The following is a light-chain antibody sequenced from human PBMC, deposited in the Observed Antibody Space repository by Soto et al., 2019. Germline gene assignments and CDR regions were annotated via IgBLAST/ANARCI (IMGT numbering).Light chain of an antibody. CDR1: SSDVGGYNY. Sequence: QSVLTQPASVSGSPGQSITISCTGTSSDVGGYNYVSWYQQHPGKAPKLMIYDVNNRPSGVSNRFSGSKSGNTASLTISGLQAEDEDDYYCSSSTSSSTLVFGGGTKVAVL. CDR3: SSSTSSSTLV. V-gene: IGLV2-14*01. CDR2: DVN. J-gene: IGLJ2*01.